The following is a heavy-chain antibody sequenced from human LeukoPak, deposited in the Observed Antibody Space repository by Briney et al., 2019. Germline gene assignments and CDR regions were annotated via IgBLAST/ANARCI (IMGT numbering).Heavy chain of an antibody. Sequence: GTSLRLSCAASGFTLGDYAMQWVRQIPGKGLEWVSGIDWNSSHMVYADSVKGRFTISRDNAKNSLYLQMSSLRAEDRALYYCAKDRSSTLDDAFDFWGQGTMVTVSS. CDR2: IDWNSSHM. CDR1: GFTLGDYA. J-gene: IGHJ3*01. CDR3: AKDRSSTLDDAFDF. D-gene: IGHD6-13*01. V-gene: IGHV3-9*01.